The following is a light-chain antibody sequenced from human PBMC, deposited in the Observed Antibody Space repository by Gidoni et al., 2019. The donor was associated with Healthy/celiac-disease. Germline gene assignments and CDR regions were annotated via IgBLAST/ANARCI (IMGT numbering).Light chain of an antibody. CDR1: QSVSSSN. V-gene: IGKV3-20*01. CDR3: QQYGSSPGFT. CDR2: GAS. J-gene: IGKJ3*01. Sequence: IVLTQSPGTLSLSPGERATLSCTASQSVSSSNLARYQQKPGQAPRLLIYGASCRATGIPDRFSGGGSGTDFTLTISRLEPEDFVVYYCQQYGSSPGFTFGPGTKVDIK.